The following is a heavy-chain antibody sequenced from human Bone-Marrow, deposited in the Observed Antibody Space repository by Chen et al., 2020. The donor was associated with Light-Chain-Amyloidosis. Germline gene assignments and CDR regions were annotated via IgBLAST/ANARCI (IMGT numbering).Heavy chain of an antibody. CDR1: EFTFSSYW. D-gene: IGHD3-10*01. V-gene: IGHV3-7*03. CDR3: TTSSGGD. J-gene: IGHJ4*02. CDR2: INEDGSES. Sequence: VHLVESGGGVVQPGGSLRLSCAASEFTFSSYWMSWVRQAPGKGLEWVANINEDGSESYYADSVMGRFTISRDNAKDSVYLQMNSLRPEDTAVYYCTTSSGGDWGQGTLVTVSS.